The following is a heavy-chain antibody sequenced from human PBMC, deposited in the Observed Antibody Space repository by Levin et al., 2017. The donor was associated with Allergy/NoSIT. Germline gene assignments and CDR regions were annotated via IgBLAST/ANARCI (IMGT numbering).Heavy chain of an antibody. J-gene: IGHJ1*01. D-gene: IGHD2-15*01. CDR3: ARAQEDDPEYLQH. CDR2: ISSSSSTI. V-gene: IGHV3-48*01. CDR1: GFTFSSYS. Sequence: ASVKVSCAASGFTFSSYSMNWVRQAPGKGLEWVSYISSSSSTIYYADSVKGRFTISRDNAKNSLYLQMNSLRAEDTAVYYCARAQEDDPEYLQHWGQGTLVTVSS.